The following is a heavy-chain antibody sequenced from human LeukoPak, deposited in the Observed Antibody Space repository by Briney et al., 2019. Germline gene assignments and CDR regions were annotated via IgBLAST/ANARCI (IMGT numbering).Heavy chain of an antibody. Sequence: PSETLSLTCTVSGGSINSYYWGWIRQPPGKGLEWIGYIFYSGSTNYNPSLKSRVTMSVDTSKNQFSLKLSSVTAADTAVYYCARRGDGYNLYFDYWGQGTQVTVSS. CDR1: GGSINSYY. J-gene: IGHJ4*02. CDR2: IFYSGST. V-gene: IGHV4-59*08. CDR3: ARRGDGYNLYFDY. D-gene: IGHD5-24*01.